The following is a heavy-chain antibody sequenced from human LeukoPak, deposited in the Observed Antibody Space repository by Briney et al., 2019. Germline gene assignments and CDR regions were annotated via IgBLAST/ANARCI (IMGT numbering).Heavy chain of an antibody. CDR2: INQDESAK. CDR1: GFTFGTYW. D-gene: IGHD2/OR15-2a*01. V-gene: IGHV3-7*01. J-gene: IGHJ4*02. Sequence: QSGGSLRLSCSASGFTFGTYWMSWVRQAPGEGLEWVASINQDESAKYYMDSVKGRFTISRDNAKDSLFLQMNSLRAEDTAVYYCARLYGSHTTYDYWGQGTLVTVSS. CDR3: ARLYGSHTTYDY.